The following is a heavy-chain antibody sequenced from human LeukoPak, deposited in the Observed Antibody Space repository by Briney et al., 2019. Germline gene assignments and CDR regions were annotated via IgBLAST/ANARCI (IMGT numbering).Heavy chain of an antibody. Sequence: GESLKISCKGSGYRFTSYWIGWVRQMPGKGLEWMGIIYPGDSDTRYSPSFQGQVTISADQSTSTAYLQWSSLKASDTAMYYCARHGRSYFSGMDVWGQGTTVTVSS. D-gene: IGHD1-26*01. V-gene: IGHV5-51*01. CDR2: IYPGDSDT. J-gene: IGHJ6*02. CDR1: GYRFTSYW. CDR3: ARHGRSYFSGMDV.